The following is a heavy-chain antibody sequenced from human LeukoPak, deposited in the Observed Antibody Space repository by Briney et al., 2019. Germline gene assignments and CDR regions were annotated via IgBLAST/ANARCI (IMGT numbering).Heavy chain of an antibody. D-gene: IGHD6-13*01. Sequence: GASVNVSSKASGGTFSSCAISWVRQAPGQGLEWMGGIIAIFGTANYAQKFQGRVRITADESTSTPYMELSSLRSEDTGVYYCARAATSGYSIQSDAFDIWGQGTMVTVSS. CDR2: IIAIFGTA. V-gene: IGHV1-69*01. CDR3: ARAATSGYSIQSDAFDI. CDR1: GGTFSSCA. J-gene: IGHJ3*02.